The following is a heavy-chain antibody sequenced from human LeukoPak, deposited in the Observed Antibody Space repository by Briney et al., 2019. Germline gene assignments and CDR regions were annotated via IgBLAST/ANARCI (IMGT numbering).Heavy chain of an antibody. D-gene: IGHD2-15*01. CDR3: AKNPQYCSGGSCSLGTYYYYYYMDD. J-gene: IGHJ6*03. Sequence: GASVKVSCKAAGYSFTSYYMHWGRQAPGEGPGWMGIINLSGGNTGYAQKFHGRITVTRDMSTSTVYMQLSSLRAEDTAVYSCAKNPQYCSGGSCSLGTYYYYYYMDDWGKGTTVTVSS. CDR2: INLSGGNT. V-gene: IGHV1-46*01. CDR1: GYSFTSYY.